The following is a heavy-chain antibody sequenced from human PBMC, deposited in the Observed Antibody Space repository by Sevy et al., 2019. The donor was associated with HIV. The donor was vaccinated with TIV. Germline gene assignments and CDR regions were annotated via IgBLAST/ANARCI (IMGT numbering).Heavy chain of an antibody. CDR1: GFTFNEAW. Sequence: GGSLRLSCAASGFTFNEAWMSWVRQAPGKGLEWVGRIKSRHDGGTIDYAAPVKGRFTISRHDSTDMLYLQMDRLTSEDTAVYYCTKGIVGATWDWYDPWGQGTLVTVSS. D-gene: IGHD1-26*01. J-gene: IGHJ5*02. CDR3: TKGIVGATWDWYDP. V-gene: IGHV3-15*01. CDR2: IKSRHDGGTI.